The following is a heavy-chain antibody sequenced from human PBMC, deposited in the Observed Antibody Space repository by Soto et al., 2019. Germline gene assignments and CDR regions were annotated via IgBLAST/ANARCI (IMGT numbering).Heavy chain of an antibody. V-gene: IGHV1-69*01. J-gene: IGHJ6*02. CDR3: ARSQGSSSSLESYYYCYYGMDV. CDR2: IIPISGTA. CDR1: GGTFSSYA. Sequence: QVQLVQSGAEVKKPGSSVKVSCKASGGTFSSYAISWVRQAPGQGLEWMGGIIPISGTANYAQKFQGRVTITADESTSTAYMELSSLRSEDTAVYYCARSQGSSSSLESYYYCYYGMDVWGQGTTVTVSS. D-gene: IGHD2-2*01.